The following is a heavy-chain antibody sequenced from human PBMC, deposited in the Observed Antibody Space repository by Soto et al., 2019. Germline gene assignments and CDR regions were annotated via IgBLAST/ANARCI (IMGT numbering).Heavy chain of an antibody. D-gene: IGHD6-19*01. CDR2: IYHSGST. CDR1: GYSISSGYY. V-gene: IGHV4-38-2*02. Sequence: SSETLSLTCAVSGYSISSGYYWGWIRQPPGKGLEWIGSIYHSGSTYYNPSLKSRVTISVDTSKNQFSLKLSSVTAADTAVYYCARDRGIIAVAGIGYFDYWGQGTLVTVSS. J-gene: IGHJ4*02. CDR3: ARDRGIIAVAGIGYFDY.